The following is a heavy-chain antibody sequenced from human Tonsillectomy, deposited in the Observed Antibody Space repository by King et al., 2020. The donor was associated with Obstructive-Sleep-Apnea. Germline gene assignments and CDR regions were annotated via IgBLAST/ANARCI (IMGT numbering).Heavy chain of an antibody. J-gene: IGHJ5*02. CDR3: ARGSGSFDP. Sequence: VQLQQWGAGLLKPSETPSLTCAVYGGSFSGYFWSWIRQPPGKGLEWIAEINHSGSTNYNPSLKSRVSTSVDTSNNQLSLKLTSVTAADTAVYYCARGSGSFDPWGQGTLVTVSS. D-gene: IGHD7-27*01. CDR2: INHSGST. CDR1: GGSFSGYF. V-gene: IGHV4-34*01.